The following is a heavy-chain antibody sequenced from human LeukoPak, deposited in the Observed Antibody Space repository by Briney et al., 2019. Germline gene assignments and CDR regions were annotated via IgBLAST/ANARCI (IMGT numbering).Heavy chain of an antibody. J-gene: IGHJ4*02. CDR1: GFTFSSYW. Sequence: GSLRLSCAASGFTFSSYWMHWVRQAPGKGLEWIGYIYYTGSTSYNPSLRSRVTMSADTSKNQFSLKLSSVTAADTAVYYCASRKLGNDYWGQGTLVTVSS. CDR3: ASRKLGNDY. CDR2: IYYTGST. V-gene: IGHV4-59*01. D-gene: IGHD7-27*01.